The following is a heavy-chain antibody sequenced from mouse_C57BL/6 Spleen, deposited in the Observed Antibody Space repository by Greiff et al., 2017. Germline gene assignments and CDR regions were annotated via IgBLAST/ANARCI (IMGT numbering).Heavy chain of an antibody. CDR3: ARDHYAPYFDY. V-gene: IGHV1-82*01. D-gene: IGHD1-1*01. J-gene: IGHJ2*01. CDR1: GYAFSSSW. Sequence: QVQLKESGPELVKPGASVKISCKASGYAFSSSWMNWVKQRPGKGLEWIGRIYPGDGDTNYNGKFKGKATLTADKSSSTAYMQLSSLTSEDSAVYFCARDHYAPYFDYWGQGTTLTVSS. CDR2: IYPGDGDT.